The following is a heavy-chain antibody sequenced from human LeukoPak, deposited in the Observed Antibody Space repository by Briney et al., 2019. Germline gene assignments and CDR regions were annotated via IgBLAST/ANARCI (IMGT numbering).Heavy chain of an antibody. CDR1: GGSISSGSYY. CDR2: IYTSGST. D-gene: IGHD4-11*01. Sequence: SETLSLTCTVSGGSISSGSYYWSWIRQPAGKGLEWIGRIYTSGSTNYNPSLKSRVTISVDTSKNQFSLKLSSVTAADTAVYYWARAPSNYGVWYYYYYMDVWGKGTTVTVSS. J-gene: IGHJ6*03. V-gene: IGHV4-61*02. CDR3: ARAPSNYGVWYYYYYMDV.